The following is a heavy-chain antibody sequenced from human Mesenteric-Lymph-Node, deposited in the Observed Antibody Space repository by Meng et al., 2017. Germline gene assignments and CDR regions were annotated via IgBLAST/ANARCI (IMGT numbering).Heavy chain of an antibody. CDR1: GFTFRSYT. Sequence: EVQLVESGGGLVKPGGSRRRSCAASGFTFRSYTMNWVRRAPGKGLEWVSSISSSSNYIYSADSVKGRFTISRDNAKNSLYLQMNSLRAEDTAVYYCARDTPGLLFDYWGQGTLVTVSS. J-gene: IGHJ4*02. D-gene: IGHD5-18*01. V-gene: IGHV3-21*01. CDR2: ISSSSNYI. CDR3: ARDTPGLLFDY.